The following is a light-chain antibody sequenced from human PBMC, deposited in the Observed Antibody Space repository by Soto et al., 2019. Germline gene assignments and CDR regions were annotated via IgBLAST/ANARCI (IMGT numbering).Light chain of an antibody. V-gene: IGLV2-14*01. Sequence: QSALTQPASVSGSPGQSITISCTGTNSDVGGHNYVSWYQQHPGKAPKLMIYDVTNRPSGVSNRFSGSKSGNTASLTISGLQAEDEGQYYCSSYTSSITHVLFGGGTKLTVL. CDR1: NSDVGGHNY. CDR2: DVT. CDR3: SSYTSSITHVL. J-gene: IGLJ2*01.